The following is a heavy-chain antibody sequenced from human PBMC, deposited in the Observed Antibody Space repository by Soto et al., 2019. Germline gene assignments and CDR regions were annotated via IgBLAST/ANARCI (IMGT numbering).Heavy chain of an antibody. CDR2: IIPILGIA. CDR1: GDTFSSYT. D-gene: IGHD3-22*01. Sequence: QVQLVQSGAEVKKRGSSVKVSCKAYGDTFSSYTISWVRQAPGQGLEWMGRIIPILGIANYAQKFQGRVTITADKSTSTAYIELSSLRSEDTAVYYCARGEDSSGYYTLDYWGQGTLVTVSS. J-gene: IGHJ4*02. CDR3: ARGEDSSGYYTLDY. V-gene: IGHV1-69*02.